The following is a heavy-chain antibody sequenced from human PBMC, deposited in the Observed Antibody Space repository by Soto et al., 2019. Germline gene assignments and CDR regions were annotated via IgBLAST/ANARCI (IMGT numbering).Heavy chain of an antibody. J-gene: IGHJ4*02. CDR2: IKSKTDGGTT. D-gene: IGHD1-1*01. CDR3: TTDSFFIQLERRGEDFDY. V-gene: IGHV3-15*01. Sequence: SGGSLRLSCAASGFTFSNAWMSWVRQAPGKGLEWVGRIKSKTDGGTTDYAAPVKGRFTISRDDSKNTLYLQMNSLKTEDTAVYYCTTDSFFIQLERRGEDFDYWGQGTLVTVSS. CDR1: GFTFSNAW.